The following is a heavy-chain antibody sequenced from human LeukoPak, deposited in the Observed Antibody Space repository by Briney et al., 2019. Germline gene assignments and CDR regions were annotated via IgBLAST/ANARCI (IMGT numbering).Heavy chain of an antibody. CDR1: GFTFSTYA. V-gene: IGHV3-30*18. CDR3: AKDVSWNWFDP. J-gene: IGHJ5*02. CDR2: ISYDGSNK. Sequence: GGSLRLSCAASGFTFSTYAMHWVRQAPGKGLEWVAVISYDGSNKYYADSVKGRFTIPRDNSKSTLYLQMNTLRAEDTAVYYCAKDVSWNWFDPWGQGTLVTVSS.